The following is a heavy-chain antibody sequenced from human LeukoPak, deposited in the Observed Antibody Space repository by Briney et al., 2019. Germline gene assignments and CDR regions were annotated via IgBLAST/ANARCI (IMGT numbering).Heavy chain of an antibody. CDR2: IHPSGST. V-gene: IGHV4-4*07. CDR3: ARLLSYYYYYMDV. J-gene: IGHJ6*03. Sequence: SETLSLTCTVSGDSISSYYWSWVRQPAGKGLEWIGRIHPSGSTNYNPSLKSRVTLSVDTSKNQFSLKLSSVTAADTAVYYCARLLSYYYYYMDVWGKGTTVTVSS. CDR1: GDSISSYY.